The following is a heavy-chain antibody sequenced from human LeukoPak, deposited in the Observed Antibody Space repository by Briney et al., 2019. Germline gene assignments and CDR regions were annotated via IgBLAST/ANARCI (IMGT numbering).Heavy chain of an antibody. CDR3: AREDRGDYYLDY. V-gene: IGHV4-61*02. CDR2: IYTSGST. D-gene: IGHD4-17*01. CDR1: GGSISSGSYY. Sequence: SETLSLSCTVSGGSISSGSYYWSWIRQPAGKGLEWIGRIYTSGSTNYNPSLKSRVTISVDTSKNQCSQKLNSVTAADTALYYCAREDRGDYYLDYWGQGTLVTVSS. J-gene: IGHJ4*02.